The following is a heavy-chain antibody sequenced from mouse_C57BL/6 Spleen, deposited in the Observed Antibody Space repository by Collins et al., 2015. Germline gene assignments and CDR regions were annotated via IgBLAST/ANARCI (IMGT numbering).Heavy chain of an antibody. J-gene: IGHJ4*01. CDR1: GYTFTDYS. D-gene: IGHD2-1*01. CDR2: INTETGEP. CDR3: ARRYGNYEAMDY. V-gene: IGHV9-2-1*01. Sequence: QIQLVQSGPELKKPGETVKISCKAPGYTFTDYSMHWVKQAPGKGLKWMGWINTETGEPTYADDFKGRFAFSLETSASTAYLQINNLKNEDTATYFCARRYGNYEAMDYWGQGTSVTVSS.